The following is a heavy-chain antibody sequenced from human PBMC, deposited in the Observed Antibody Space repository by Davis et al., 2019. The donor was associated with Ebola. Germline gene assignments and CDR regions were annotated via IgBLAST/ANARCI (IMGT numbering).Heavy chain of an antibody. CDR3: ARGRYYYGSGSYQTYYFDY. CDR1: GYTFTSYY. J-gene: IGHJ4*02. Sequence: AASVKVSCKASGYTFTSYYMHWVRQAPGQGLEWMGIINPSGGSTSYAQKFQGRVTMTRDTSTSTVYMELSSLRSEDTAVYYCARGRYYYGSGSYQTYYFDYWGQGTLVTVSS. D-gene: IGHD3-10*01. CDR2: INPSGGST. V-gene: IGHV1-46*01.